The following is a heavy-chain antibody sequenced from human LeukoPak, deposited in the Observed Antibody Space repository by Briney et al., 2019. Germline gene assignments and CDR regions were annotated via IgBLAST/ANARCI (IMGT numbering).Heavy chain of an antibody. CDR1: GFTFSRYV. V-gene: IGHV3-30*18. CDR2: ISYDGGNK. CDR3: AKDLGYSGSYIDC. Sequence: PGSSLTLSCAASGFTFSRYVMHWVPQAPDKGLERVAFISYDGGNKYYAESVKGRFTISRDNSKNTLYLQMNSLRTENTAVYYCAKDLGYSGSYIDCWGQGTLVSVS. D-gene: IGHD1-26*01. J-gene: IGHJ4*02.